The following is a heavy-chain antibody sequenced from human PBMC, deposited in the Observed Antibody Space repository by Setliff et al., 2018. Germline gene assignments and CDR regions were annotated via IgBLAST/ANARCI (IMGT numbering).Heavy chain of an antibody. CDR1: GDSIGTSY. CDR3: ARAPRIIIMVGVISHYYYMDV. CDR2: VYPSGST. J-gene: IGHJ6*03. V-gene: IGHV4-4*08. D-gene: IGHD3-3*02. Sequence: SETLSLTCTVSGDSIGTSYWSWIRQSPGKGLEWIGYVYPSGSTNYNPSLKNRVTISIDTSKNQFSLKLNSVTASDTAIYYCARAPRIIIMVGVISHYYYMDVWGKGTTVTVSS.